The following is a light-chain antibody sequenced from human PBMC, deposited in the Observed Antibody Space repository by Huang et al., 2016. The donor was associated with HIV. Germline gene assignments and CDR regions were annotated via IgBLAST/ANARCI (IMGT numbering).Light chain of an antibody. J-gene: IGKJ2*01. CDR2: WSS. CDR1: QSVLDNSNNKNS. Sequence: DIVMTQSPDSLAVSLGERATINCKSSQSVLDNSNNKNSLAWFQQKPGPPPKLLIYWSSSRESWVPAVFSGSGSGTYFTLTISSLQAEDVAVDYCHQYYNTPYTFGQGTKLEIK. V-gene: IGKV4-1*01. CDR3: HQYYNTPYT.